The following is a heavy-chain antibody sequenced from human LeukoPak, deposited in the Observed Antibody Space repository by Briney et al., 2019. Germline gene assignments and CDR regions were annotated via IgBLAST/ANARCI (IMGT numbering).Heavy chain of an antibody. CDR1: GGSISGSY. CDR3: ARGHYDILTGYHNWFDP. D-gene: IGHD3-9*01. CDR2: IYYSGST. J-gene: IGHJ5*02. Sequence: SETLSLTCTVSGGSISGSYWSWIRQPPGKGLEWIGYIYYSGSTNYNPSLKSRVTISVDTSKNQFSLKLSSVTAADTAVYYCARGHYDILTGYHNWFDPWGQGTLAAVSS. V-gene: IGHV4-59*01.